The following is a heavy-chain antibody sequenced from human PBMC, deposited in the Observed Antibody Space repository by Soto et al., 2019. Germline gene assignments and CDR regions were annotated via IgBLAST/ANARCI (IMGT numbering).Heavy chain of an antibody. CDR2: ISSSDGT. D-gene: IGHD6-6*01. Sequence: GGSLRLSCVASGFTFSSFALSWVRQAPGKGLEWVSAISSSDGTYYADSVKGRFTISRDNSKNTLYLQMNSLGAEDTAVYYCAKSPRSIAARLSYAFDIWGQGTMVTVSS. V-gene: IGHV3-23*01. J-gene: IGHJ3*02. CDR3: AKSPRSIAARLSYAFDI. CDR1: GFTFSSFA.